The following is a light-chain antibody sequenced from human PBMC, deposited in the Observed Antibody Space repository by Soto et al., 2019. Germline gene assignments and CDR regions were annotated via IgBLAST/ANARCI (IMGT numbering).Light chain of an antibody. V-gene: IGLV7-46*01. J-gene: IGLJ2*01. CDR1: TGAVTSGHY. CDR3: LLFYSDIRGV. Sequence: QSVVTQEPSLTVSPGGTVTLTCGSSTGAVTSGHYPYWFQQKPGQAPRTLIYDTSNKHSWTPARFSGSLLGGRAALTLWGAQPEDEAEYYCLLFYSDIRGVFGGGTKLTVL. CDR2: DTS.